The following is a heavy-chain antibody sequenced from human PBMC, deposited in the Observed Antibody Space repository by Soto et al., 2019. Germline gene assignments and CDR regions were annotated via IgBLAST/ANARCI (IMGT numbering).Heavy chain of an antibody. CDR2: ISHDGGNK. CDR3: AKDWGIAVAAH. J-gene: IGHJ4*02. V-gene: IGHV3-30*18. D-gene: IGHD6-19*01. Sequence: GWSLRLSCAASGFTFSSTGMHWVRQAPGKGLEWVAVISHDGGNKYYGDSVKGRFTISRDNSKNTLYLQMNSLRADDTAVYYCAKDWGIAVAAHWGQGTLVTVSS. CDR1: GFTFSSTG.